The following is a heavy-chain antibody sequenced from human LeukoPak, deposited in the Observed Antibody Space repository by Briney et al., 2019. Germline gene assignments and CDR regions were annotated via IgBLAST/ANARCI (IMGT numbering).Heavy chain of an antibody. CDR2: IKQDGSDK. CDR3: AKDRGAVAGRALRY. CDR1: GLTFRNYW. D-gene: IGHD6-19*01. Sequence: PGGSLRLSCAASGLTFRNYWMSWVRQAPGKGLEWVANIKQDGSDKFYVDSVNGRFTISRDNSKNTLYLQMNSLRAEDTAVYYCAKDRGAVAGRALRYWGQGTLVTVSS. J-gene: IGHJ4*02. V-gene: IGHV3-7*03.